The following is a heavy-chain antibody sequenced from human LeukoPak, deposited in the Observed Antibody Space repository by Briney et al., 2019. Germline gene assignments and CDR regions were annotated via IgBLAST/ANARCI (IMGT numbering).Heavy chain of an antibody. CDR2: ISAYNGNT. CDR1: GYTFTSYG. CDR3: ARDFFSGSYSDYYYYYGMDV. D-gene: IGHD1-26*01. J-gene: IGHJ6*02. V-gene: IGHV1-18*01. Sequence: ASVTVSCAASGYTFTSYGISWVRQAPGQGLEWVGWISAYNGNTNYAQKLQGRVTMTTDTSTSTAYMELRSLRSDDTAVYYCARDFFSGSYSDYYYYYGMDVWGQGTTVTVSS.